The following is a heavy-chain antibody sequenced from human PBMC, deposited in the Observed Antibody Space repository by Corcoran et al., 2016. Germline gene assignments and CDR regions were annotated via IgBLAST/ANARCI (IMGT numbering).Heavy chain of an antibody. J-gene: IGHJ5*02. CDR2: IYSGGST. CDR1: GFTVSSNY. V-gene: IGHV3-53*01. D-gene: IGHD2-15*01. Sequence: EVQLVESGGGLIQPGGSLRLSCAASGFTVSSNYMSWVRQAPGKGLEWVSVIYSGGSTYYADSVKGRFTISRDNSKNTLYLQMNRLRAEDTAVYYCARVRLVAASNWFDPWGQGTLVTVSS. CDR3: ARVRLVAASNWFDP.